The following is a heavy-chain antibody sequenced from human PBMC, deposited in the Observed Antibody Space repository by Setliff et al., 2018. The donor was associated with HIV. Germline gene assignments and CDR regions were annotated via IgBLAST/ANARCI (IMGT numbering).Heavy chain of an antibody. V-gene: IGHV7-4-1*02. J-gene: IGHJ5*02. CDR2: INANSGSP. Sequence: ASVKVSCKTSGYHFENYAINWVRQAPGQGLEWMGWINANSGSPTYAQAFTGRFFFSVDTAVATAYLQISNLKTEDTAVYFCARGLYGDYGGDLNWLDPWGHGTRVTVSS. CDR1: GYHFENYA. D-gene: IGHD4-17*01. CDR3: ARGLYGDYGGDLNWLDP.